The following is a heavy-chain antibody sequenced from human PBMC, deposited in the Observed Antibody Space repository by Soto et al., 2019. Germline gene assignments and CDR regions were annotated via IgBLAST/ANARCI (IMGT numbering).Heavy chain of an antibody. Sequence: PSETLSLTCTVSGGSISSYYWSWIRQPPGKGLEWIGYIYYSGSTNYNPSLRSRVTMSVDRSKNQFSLNLNSVTAADTAMYYCAREGIYPEGRLDPGGQGTLVTVDS. CDR1: GGSISSYY. V-gene: IGHV4-59*01. CDR2: IYYSGST. D-gene: IGHD3-10*01. J-gene: IGHJ5*02. CDR3: AREGIYPEGRLDP.